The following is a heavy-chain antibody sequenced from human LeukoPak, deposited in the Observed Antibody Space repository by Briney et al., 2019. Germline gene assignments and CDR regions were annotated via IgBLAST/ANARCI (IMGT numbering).Heavy chain of an antibody. CDR2: VYYTGST. J-gene: IGHJ4*02. D-gene: IGHD5-24*01. V-gene: IGHV4-39*07. CDR3: ARLTLPQMAHFDS. Sequence: SETLSLTCTLSNGSINSFTHYWAWVRQPPGKRLEWIGNVYYTGSTSYSPSLKSRLTISVDTSENRFSLKLTSVTAGDTAVYYCARLTLPQMAHFDSWGQGALVTVSS. CDR1: NGSINSFTHY.